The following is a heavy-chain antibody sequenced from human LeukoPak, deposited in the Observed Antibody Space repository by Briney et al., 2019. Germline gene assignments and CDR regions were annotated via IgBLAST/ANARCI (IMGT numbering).Heavy chain of an antibody. Sequence: SQTLSLTCAISGDSVFSNSAVWIWIRRSPSRGLEWLGRTYYRSKWYNDYAVSVKSRVTINPDTSKNQFSLQLNSVTPEDTAVYYCAREVAGTYAFEIWGQRTMVTVSS. CDR3: AREVAGTYAFEI. D-gene: IGHD2-15*01. J-gene: IGHJ3*02. CDR1: GDSVFSNSAV. CDR2: TYYRSKWYN. V-gene: IGHV6-1*01.